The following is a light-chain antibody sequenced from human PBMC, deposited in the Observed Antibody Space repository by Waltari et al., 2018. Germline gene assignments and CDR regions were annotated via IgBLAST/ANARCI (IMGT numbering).Light chain of an antibody. Sequence: QMTQSPSSLSASVGDRVTIACRASQSISTYLNLYRHKPGKAPELLIFAASSLQSGVSSRFSGSGSGTDFTLTISSLQAEDFATYYCQQSYTPPPTFGQGTRLDIK. V-gene: IGKV1-39*01. CDR3: QQSYTPPPT. CDR1: QSISTY. CDR2: AAS. J-gene: IGKJ5*01.